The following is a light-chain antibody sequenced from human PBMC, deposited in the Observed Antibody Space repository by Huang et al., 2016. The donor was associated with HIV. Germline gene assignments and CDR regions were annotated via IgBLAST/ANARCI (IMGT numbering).Light chain of an antibody. Sequence: DNIMSQSPESLTVSLGERATLNCRSSQSVYASSTSKDYMAWFQQKPGQPPKLLLFWASSREVGVPDRFSGSGSGTHFTLTIANLQPEDAAIYYCQQYYSLPQTFGQGTRV. V-gene: IGKV4-1*01. CDR1: QSVYASSTSKDY. CDR2: WAS. CDR3: QQYYSLPQT. J-gene: IGKJ1*01.